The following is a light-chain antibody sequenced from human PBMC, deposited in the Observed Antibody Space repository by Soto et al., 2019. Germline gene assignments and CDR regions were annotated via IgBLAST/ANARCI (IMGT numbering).Light chain of an antibody. CDR2: GAS. V-gene: IGKV3-15*01. Sequence: EVVMTQYPATLSVSPGQRVTLSCRASHSVSSSLAWYQQKPGQAPRLLIYGASTRATGIPARFSGSGSGTEFTLTISSLRSEDFAIYFCQQYNDWHTFGPGTKVD. J-gene: IGKJ3*01. CDR1: HSVSSS. CDR3: QQYNDWHT.